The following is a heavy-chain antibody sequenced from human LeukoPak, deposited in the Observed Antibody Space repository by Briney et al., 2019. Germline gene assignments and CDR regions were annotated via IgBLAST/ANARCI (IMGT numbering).Heavy chain of an antibody. Sequence: SETLSLTCTVSGGSINNYYGSWIRQPAGKGLEWIGHISTSGSTNYNPSLKSRVTISIDNSNNQFSLKMSSATAADTAVYYCARDRGVTVPGRRLDYWGQGTLVTVSS. D-gene: IGHD6-19*01. CDR2: ISTSGST. J-gene: IGHJ4*02. V-gene: IGHV4-4*07. CDR1: GGSINNYY. CDR3: ARDRGVTVPGRRLDY.